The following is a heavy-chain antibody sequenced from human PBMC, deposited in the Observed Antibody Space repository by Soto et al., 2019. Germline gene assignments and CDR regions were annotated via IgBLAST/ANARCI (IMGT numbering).Heavy chain of an antibody. V-gene: IGHV5-51*03. CDR2: IYPGDSDT. D-gene: IGHD3-22*01. CDR3: ARSMIVRSAMFSYWYFDL. Sequence: EVQLVQSGAEVKKPGESLKISCKGSGYSFTSYWIGWVRQMPGKGLEWMGIIYPGDSDTRYSPSFQGQVTISADKSISTAYLQWSSLKASDTAMYYCARSMIVRSAMFSYWYFDLWGRGTLVTVSS. J-gene: IGHJ2*01. CDR1: GYSFTSYW.